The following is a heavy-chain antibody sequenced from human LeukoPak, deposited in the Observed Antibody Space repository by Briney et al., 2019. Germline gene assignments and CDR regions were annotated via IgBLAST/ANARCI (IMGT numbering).Heavy chain of an antibody. CDR2: ISYDGSNK. J-gene: IGHJ4*02. D-gene: IGHD6-13*01. CDR1: GFTFSSYG. Sequence: PGRSLRLSCAASGFTFSSYGMHWVRQAPGKGLEWVAVISYDGSNKYYADSVKGRFTISRDNSKNTLYLQMNSLRAEDTAVYYCAKDRIAAAGSFDYWAQGTLVTVSS. V-gene: IGHV3-30*18. CDR3: AKDRIAAAGSFDY.